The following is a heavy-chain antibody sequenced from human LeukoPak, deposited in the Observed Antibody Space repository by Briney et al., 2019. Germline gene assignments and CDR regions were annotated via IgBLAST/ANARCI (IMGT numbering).Heavy chain of an antibody. J-gene: IGHJ4*02. CDR2: ISYDGSNK. Sequence: GGSLRLSCAASGFTFSSYAMHWVRKAPGKGLEWVAVISYDGSNKYYADSVKGRFTISRDNSKNTLYLQMNSLRAEDTAVYYCARVESGTPNFDYWGQGTLVTVSS. CDR3: ARVESGTPNFDY. CDR1: GFTFSSYA. V-gene: IGHV3-30-3*01. D-gene: IGHD3-3*01.